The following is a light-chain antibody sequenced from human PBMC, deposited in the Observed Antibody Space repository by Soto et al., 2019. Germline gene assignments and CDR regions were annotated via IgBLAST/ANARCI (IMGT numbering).Light chain of an antibody. J-gene: IGKJ2*01. CDR1: QGIGSW. CDR3: QQAHTFPYT. Sequence: DIPMTQSPSSVSASVGDRVTITCRASQGIGSWLVWYQQKPGKAPELLIYATSHLQSGVPSRFSGSGSATDFTLTISSLQPEDFATYYCQQAHTFPYTFGQGTKLEIK. V-gene: IGKV1-12*01. CDR2: ATS.